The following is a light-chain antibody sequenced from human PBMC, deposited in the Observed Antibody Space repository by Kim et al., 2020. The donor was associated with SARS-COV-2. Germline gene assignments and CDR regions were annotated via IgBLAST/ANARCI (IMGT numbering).Light chain of an antibody. V-gene: IGKV1-5*03. CDR1: QDVNIW. CDR2: KTS. J-gene: IGKJ1*01. CDR3: QQYHTHST. Sequence: ASVGDTVTITCRASQDVNIWLAWYQQKPGQVPKLLIHKTSGLQRGVPSRFSGGGSGTDFTLTIRSLQPDDFATYYCQQYHTHSTFGQGTKVDIK.